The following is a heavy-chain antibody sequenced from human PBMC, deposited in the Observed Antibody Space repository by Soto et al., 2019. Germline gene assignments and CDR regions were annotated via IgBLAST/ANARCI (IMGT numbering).Heavy chain of an antibody. CDR1: GGSISSGDYY. CDR2: NYYRGST. Sequence: QVQLQESGPGLVKPSQTLSLTCTVSGGSISSGDYYWSWIRQPPGKGLEWIGYNYYRGSTYSNPSLKSRVNISVDTSKNQFSLKLSSVTAADTAVYYCASNSYGYTFYDYLGQGTLVTVSS. V-gene: IGHV4-30-4*01. CDR3: ASNSYGYTFYDY. D-gene: IGHD5-18*01. J-gene: IGHJ4*02.